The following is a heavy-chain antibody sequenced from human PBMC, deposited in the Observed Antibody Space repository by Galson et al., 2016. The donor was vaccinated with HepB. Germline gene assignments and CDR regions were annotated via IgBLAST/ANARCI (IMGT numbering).Heavy chain of an antibody. V-gene: IGHV3-13*01. CDR3: ARGKSLLTKPWNYVLDV. CDR1: GFTFSIHD. Sequence: SLRLSCAASGFTFSIHDMHWLRQAPGKGLEWVSAIETAGHTYYPDSVKGRFTISRENAKNSLYRQMNSLIAGDMAVYYCARGKSLLTKPWNYVLDVWGKGTTVSVSS. J-gene: IGHJ6*04. CDR2: IETAGHT. D-gene: IGHD1-7*01.